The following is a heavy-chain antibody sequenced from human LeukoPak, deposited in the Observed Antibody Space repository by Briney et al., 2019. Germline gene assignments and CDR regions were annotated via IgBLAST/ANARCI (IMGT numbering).Heavy chain of an antibody. CDR2: IYTSGST. CDR1: GGSISSYY. CDR3: VSGAVADTFDY. V-gene: IGHV4-4*07. Sequence: PSETLSLTCTVSGGSISSYYWSWIRQPAGKGLEWIGRIYTSGSTNYNPSLKSRVTISVDKSKNQFSLKLSSVTAADTAVYYCVSGAVADTFDYWGQGTLVTVSS. D-gene: IGHD6-19*01. J-gene: IGHJ4*02.